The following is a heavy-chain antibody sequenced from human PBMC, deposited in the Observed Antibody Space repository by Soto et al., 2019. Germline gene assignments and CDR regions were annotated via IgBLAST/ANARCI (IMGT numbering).Heavy chain of an antibody. V-gene: IGHV4-39*01. D-gene: IGHD2-15*01. CDR1: GGSISSSSYY. CDR2: IYYSGST. CDR3: ARQHRYCSGGSCYIDY. J-gene: IGHJ4*02. Sequence: SETLSLTCTVSGGSISSSSYYWGWIRQPPGKGLEWIGSIYYSGSTYYNPSLKSRVTISVDTSKNQFSLKLSSVTAADTAVYYCARQHRYCSGGSCYIDYWGQGTLVTAPQ.